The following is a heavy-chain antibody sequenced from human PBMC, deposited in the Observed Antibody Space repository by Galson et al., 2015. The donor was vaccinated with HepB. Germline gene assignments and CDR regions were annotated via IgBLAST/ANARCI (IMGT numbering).Heavy chain of an antibody. V-gene: IGHV3-23*01. CDR3: AKSKTGTTGWFDP. CDR1: GFTFSSYV. J-gene: IGHJ5*02. D-gene: IGHD1-1*01. Sequence: SLRLSCAASGFTFSSYVMSWVRQAPGKGLEWVSAISGNGGSTYYADSVKGRFTISRDNSKNTLYLQMNSLRAEDTAVYYCAKSKTGTTGWFDPWGQGTLVTVSS. CDR2: ISGNGGST.